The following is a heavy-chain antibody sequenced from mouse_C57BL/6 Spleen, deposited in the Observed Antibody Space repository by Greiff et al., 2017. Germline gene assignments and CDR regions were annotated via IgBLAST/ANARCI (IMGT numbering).Heavy chain of an antibody. Sequence: EVQLQQSGAELVRPGASVKLSCTASGFNIKDDYMHWVKQRPEQGLEWIGWIDPENGDTEYASKFQGTATITADTSSNTAYLQLSSLTSEDTAVYYCTLVTTVVATNYWGQGTTLTVSS. CDR2: IDPENGDT. J-gene: IGHJ2*01. V-gene: IGHV14-4*01. D-gene: IGHD1-1*01. CDR1: GFNIKDDY. CDR3: TLVTTVVATNY.